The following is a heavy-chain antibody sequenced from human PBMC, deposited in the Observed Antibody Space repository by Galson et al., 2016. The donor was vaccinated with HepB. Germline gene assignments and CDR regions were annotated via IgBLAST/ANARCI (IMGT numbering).Heavy chain of an antibody. J-gene: IGHJ2*01. CDR1: GGTFIGYY. CDR3: VRSHRSYAGGWRRFFGL. D-gene: IGHD2-2*01. Sequence: SETLSLTCAVDGGTFIGYYWTWIRQAPGMGLEWIGEINHIGTTKYKASLKSRVTISVDSAKKAFNLTLSSVTAADMAVYYCVRSHRSYAGGWRRFFGLWGRGTLVTVSS. CDR2: INHIGTT. V-gene: IGHV4-34*01.